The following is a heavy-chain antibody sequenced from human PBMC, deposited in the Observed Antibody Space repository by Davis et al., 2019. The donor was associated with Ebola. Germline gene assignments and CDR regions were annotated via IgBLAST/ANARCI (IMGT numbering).Heavy chain of an antibody. V-gene: IGHV3-23*01. CDR2: ISGSGVST. Sequence: PAGSLTLSCAASGFTFSSYAMSWVRQAPGKGLEWVSAISGSGVSTYYADPVKGRFTISSDNSKNTLYLQMNSLRAEDTAVYYCAKALGATVVTPDDYWGQGTLVTVSS. CDR3: AKALGATVVTPDDY. J-gene: IGHJ4*02. D-gene: IGHD4-23*01. CDR1: GFTFSSYA.